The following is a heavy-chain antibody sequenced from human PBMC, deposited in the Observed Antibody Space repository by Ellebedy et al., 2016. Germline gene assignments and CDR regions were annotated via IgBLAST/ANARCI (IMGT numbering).Heavy chain of an antibody. CDR3: ARESSASDYFLDS. V-gene: IGHV1-2*01. CDR2: INPKNANR. CDR1: KYTFSDFH. Sequence: ASVKVSCKASKYTFSDFHIHWARQAPGQGLEWMGRINPKNANRNYAQKFQDRVTFSRDTSITTAYMELHRLTSDDTGVYYCARESSASDYFLDSWGQGTLVTVSS. D-gene: IGHD4-17*01. J-gene: IGHJ4*02.